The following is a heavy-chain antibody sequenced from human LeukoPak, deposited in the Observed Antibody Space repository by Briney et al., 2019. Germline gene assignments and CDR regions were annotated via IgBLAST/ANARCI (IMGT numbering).Heavy chain of an antibody. CDR3: ARVTGVYYYYMDV. Sequence: SETLSLTCTVSGGSISSGSYYWSWIRQPAGKGLEWIGRIYTSGSTNYNPSLKSRVTISVDTSKNQFSLKLSSVTAADTAVYYCARVTGVYYYYMDVWGKGTTVTVSS. CDR1: GGSISSGSYY. V-gene: IGHV4-61*02. CDR2: IYTSGST. J-gene: IGHJ6*03.